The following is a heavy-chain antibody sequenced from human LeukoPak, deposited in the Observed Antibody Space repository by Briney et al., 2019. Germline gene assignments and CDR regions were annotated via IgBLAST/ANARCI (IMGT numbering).Heavy chain of an antibody. CDR2: IKQDGSEK. CDR3: ARVSIVVVPGTNWFDP. V-gene: IGHV3-7*01. J-gene: IGHJ5*02. Sequence: GGSVRLSCAASGFTFSSYWMTWVRQAPGKGLEWMANIKQDGSEKYYVDSVKGRFTISRDNAKNSLYLQMNSLRAEDTAIYYCARVSIVVVPGTNWFDPWGQGTLVTVSS. D-gene: IGHD2-2*01. CDR1: GFTFSSYW.